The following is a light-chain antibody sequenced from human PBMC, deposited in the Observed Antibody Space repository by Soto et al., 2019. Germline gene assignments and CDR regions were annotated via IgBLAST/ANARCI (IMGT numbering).Light chain of an antibody. CDR1: QSVSSA. J-gene: IGKJ5*01. CDR2: GAS. CDR3: QQYSTWPSIA. V-gene: IGKV3-15*01. Sequence: EIVITQSPATLSVSPGERATLSCRASQSVSSALAWYQQKPGQAPRLLIYGASTRATVVPARFSGSGSGTEFTLTIRRLQSEDFAFYSCQQYSTWPSIAFGRGTRRQIK.